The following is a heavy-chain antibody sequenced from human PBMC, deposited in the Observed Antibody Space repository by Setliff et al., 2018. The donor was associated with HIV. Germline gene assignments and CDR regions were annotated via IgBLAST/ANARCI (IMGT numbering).Heavy chain of an antibody. J-gene: IGHJ5*02. V-gene: IGHV3-23*01. CDR1: GFIFSHYA. Sequence: PGGSLRLSCAASGFIFSHYAMSWVRQAPGKGLEWVSGIAGRGPGIDYADSVRGRFSISRGNSENTLHLEMNSLRDEDTAVYYCVKHGEQQLIQGYSWFDRWGQGILVTVSS. CDR2: IAGRGPGI. D-gene: IGHD1-1*01. CDR3: VKHGEQQLIQGYSWFDR.